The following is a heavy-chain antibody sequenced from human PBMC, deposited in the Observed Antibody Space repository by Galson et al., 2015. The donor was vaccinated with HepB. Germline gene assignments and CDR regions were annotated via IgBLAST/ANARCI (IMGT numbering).Heavy chain of an antibody. CDR2: INTGSTYT. Sequence: SLRLSCAASGFTFSDYFMTWLRQAPGKGLEWLSFINTGSTYTNYADSVKGRFTVSRDNAKNSLFLQMNSLRAEDTAVYYCARQSNPYYANSGYQDPFDYWGQGTLVTVSS. V-gene: IGHV3-11*06. CDR1: GFTFSDYF. CDR3: ARQSNPYYANSGYQDPFDY. D-gene: IGHD3-22*01. J-gene: IGHJ4*02.